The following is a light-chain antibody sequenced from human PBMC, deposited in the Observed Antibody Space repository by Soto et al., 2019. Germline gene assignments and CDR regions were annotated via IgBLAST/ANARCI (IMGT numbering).Light chain of an antibody. J-gene: IGKJ3*01. CDR1: QSVSSY. CDR2: DAS. CDR3: QQRSSWPPGFT. Sequence: EIVLTQSPATLSLSPGERATLSCRASQSVSSYLMWYQQKPGQAPRLLIYDASNRAAGIPARFSGSGSGTDFTLTISSLEPEDFAVYYCQQRSSWPPGFTFGPGTRVDIK. V-gene: IGKV3-11*01.